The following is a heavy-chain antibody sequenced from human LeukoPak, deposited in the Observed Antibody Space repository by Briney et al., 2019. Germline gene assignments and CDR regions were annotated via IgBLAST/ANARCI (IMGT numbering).Heavy chain of an antibody. D-gene: IGHD4-17*01. J-gene: IGHJ6*02. CDR3: AKEDGDNYYYYGMDV. V-gene: IGHV3-9*01. CDR2: ISWNSGSI. Sequence: GRSLRLSCAASGFTFDDYAMHWVRQAPGKGLEWVSGISWNSGSIGYADSVKGRFTISRDNAKNSLYLQMNSLRAEDTALYYCAKEDGDNYYYYGMDVWGQGTTVTVSS. CDR1: GFTFDDYA.